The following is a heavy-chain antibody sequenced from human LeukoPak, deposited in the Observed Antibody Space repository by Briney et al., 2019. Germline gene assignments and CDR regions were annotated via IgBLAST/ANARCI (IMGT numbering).Heavy chain of an antibody. V-gene: IGHV4-59*01. CDR2: VSYSGST. CDR1: GDAMTSYY. Sequence: SETLSLTCTVSGDAMTSYYWTWIRQPPGKGLEWTGYVSYSGSTNYNPSLKSRVTISLDTSKKQFSLNLTSVTAADTAIYYCARAFSYGYVDPWGQGTLVTVSS. J-gene: IGHJ5*02. D-gene: IGHD5-18*01. CDR3: ARAFSYGYVDP.